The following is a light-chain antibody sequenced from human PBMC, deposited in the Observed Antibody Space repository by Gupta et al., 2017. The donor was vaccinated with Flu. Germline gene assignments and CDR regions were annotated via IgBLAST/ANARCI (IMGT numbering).Light chain of an antibody. J-gene: IGLJ3*02. CDR1: KLGDKF. Sequence: SYELTQPPSVSVSPGQTASITCSGDKLGDKFACWYQQKPGQSPVLVIYQDSKRPSGIPERFSGSNSGNTATLTISGTQAMDEADYYCQAWDISTFWVFGVGTKLTVL. CDR2: QDS. V-gene: IGLV3-1*01. CDR3: QAWDISTFWV.